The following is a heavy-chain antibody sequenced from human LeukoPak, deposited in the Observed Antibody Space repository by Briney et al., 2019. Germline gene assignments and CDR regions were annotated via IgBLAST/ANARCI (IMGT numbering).Heavy chain of an antibody. Sequence: GRSLRLSCAASGFTFSSYAMHWVRQAPGKGLEWVAVISYDGSNKYYADSVKGRFTISRDNARNSVYLQMNSLRAEDTAVYYCARENRLGYWGQGILVTVSS. J-gene: IGHJ4*02. CDR2: ISYDGSNK. V-gene: IGHV3-30*04. CDR1: GFTFSSYA. CDR3: ARENRLGY.